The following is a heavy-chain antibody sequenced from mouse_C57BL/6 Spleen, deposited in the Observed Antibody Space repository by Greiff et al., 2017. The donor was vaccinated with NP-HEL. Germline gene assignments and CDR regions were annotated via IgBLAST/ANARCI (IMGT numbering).Heavy chain of an antibody. J-gene: IGHJ2*01. D-gene: IGHD1-1*01. CDR3: ARFFPYGSYYFDY. Sequence: QVQLQQPGAELVMPGASVKLSCKASGYTFTSYWMHWVKQRPGQGLEWIGEIDPSDSYTNYNQKFKGKSTLTVDKSSSTAYMQLSSLTSEDSAVYYCARFFPYGSYYFDYWGQGTTLTVSS. CDR2: IDPSDSYT. CDR1: GYTFTSYW. V-gene: IGHV1-69*01.